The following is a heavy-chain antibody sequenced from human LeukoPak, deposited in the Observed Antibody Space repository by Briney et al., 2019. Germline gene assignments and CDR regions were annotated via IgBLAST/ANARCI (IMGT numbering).Heavy chain of an antibody. J-gene: IGHJ4*02. CDR2: INPSGGST. CDR1: GYAFTSYY. Sequence: AASVKVSCKASGYAFTSYYMHWVRQAPGQGLEWMGIINPSGGSTSYAQKFQGRVTMTRDKSTSTVYMELSSLRSEDTAVYYCARASYYYDSSGYYGLRFWGQGTLVTVSS. CDR3: ARASYYYDSSGYYGLRF. V-gene: IGHV1-46*01. D-gene: IGHD3-22*01.